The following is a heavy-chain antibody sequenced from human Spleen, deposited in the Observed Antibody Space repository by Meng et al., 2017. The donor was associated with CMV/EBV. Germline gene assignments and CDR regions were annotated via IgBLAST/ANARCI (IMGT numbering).Heavy chain of an antibody. CDR2: ITADGTIT. CDR3: ARDATLPDY. V-gene: IGHV3-74*01. D-gene: IGHD2-15*01. Sequence: GESLKISCAASGFTFSSYAMSWVRQAPGEGLVWVSRITADGTITSYADSVKGRFTISRDNAKNTLYLQMDSLRAEDTAVYYCARDATLPDYWGQGTLVTVSS. CDR1: GFTFSSYA. J-gene: IGHJ4*02.